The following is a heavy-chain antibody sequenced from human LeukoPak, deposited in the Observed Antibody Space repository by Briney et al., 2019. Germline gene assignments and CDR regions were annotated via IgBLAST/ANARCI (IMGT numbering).Heavy chain of an antibody. D-gene: IGHD3-10*01. Sequence: PGGSLRLSCAASGFTFSSYSMNWVRQAQGKGLEWVSYISSSSSTIYYADSVKGRFTISRDNAKNSPYLQMNSLRAEDTAVYYCARGSLWFGEFYYFDYWGQGTLVTVSS. CDR2: ISSSSSTI. CDR1: GFTFSSYS. CDR3: ARGSLWFGEFYYFDY. V-gene: IGHV3-48*04. J-gene: IGHJ4*02.